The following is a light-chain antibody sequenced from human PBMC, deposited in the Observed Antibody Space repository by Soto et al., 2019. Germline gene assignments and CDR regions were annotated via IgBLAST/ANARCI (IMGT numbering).Light chain of an antibody. V-gene: IGKV3-20*01. Sequence: EIVLTQSPGTLSLSPGERAILSCRASQSVSSSYLAWYQQKPGQAPRLLIYGASTRATGIPDRFSGSGSGTDFTLTISRLEPEDFAVYYCQLYGSSRWTFGQGTKVEIK. CDR3: QLYGSSRWT. CDR2: GAS. J-gene: IGKJ1*01. CDR1: QSVSSSY.